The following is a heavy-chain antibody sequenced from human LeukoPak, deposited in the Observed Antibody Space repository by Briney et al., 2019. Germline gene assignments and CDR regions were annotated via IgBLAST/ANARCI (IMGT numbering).Heavy chain of an antibody. Sequence: GRSLRLSCAASGFTFDDYAMHWVRQAPGKGLEWVSGISWNSGSIGYADSVKGRFTISRDNAKNSLYLQMNSLRAEDMALYDCAKDISAVAGPFDYWGQGTLVTVSS. V-gene: IGHV3-9*03. CDR3: AKDISAVAGPFDY. J-gene: IGHJ4*02. CDR1: GFTFDDYA. CDR2: ISWNSGSI. D-gene: IGHD6-19*01.